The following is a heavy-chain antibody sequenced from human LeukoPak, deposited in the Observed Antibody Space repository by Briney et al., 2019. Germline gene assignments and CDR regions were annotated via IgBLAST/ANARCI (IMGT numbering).Heavy chain of an antibody. CDR1: GFTFSSYW. D-gene: IGHD1-26*01. V-gene: IGHV3-7*03. CDR3: ASWEQLLRTYLDY. CDR2: IKQDGSEK. Sequence: PGGSLRLSCAASGFTFSSYWMSWVRQAPGKGLEWVANIKQDGSEKYYVDSVKGRFTISSDNAKNSLYLQMNSLRAEDTAVYYGASWEQLLRTYLDYWGKGTLVTVSS. J-gene: IGHJ4*02.